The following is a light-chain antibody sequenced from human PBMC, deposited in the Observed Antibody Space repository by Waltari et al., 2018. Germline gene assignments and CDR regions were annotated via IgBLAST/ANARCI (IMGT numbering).Light chain of an antibody. Sequence: ERMLTQSPGTLSLSPGERATLSCRASQSISKYLAWYQQKPGQPPRLLIYDASSRATGIPDRFSGSGSGTDFSLTISRLEPEDFAVYYCQKYGTLPATFGQGTKVEIK. CDR3: QKYGTLPAT. J-gene: IGKJ1*01. V-gene: IGKV3-20*01. CDR1: QSISKY. CDR2: DAS.